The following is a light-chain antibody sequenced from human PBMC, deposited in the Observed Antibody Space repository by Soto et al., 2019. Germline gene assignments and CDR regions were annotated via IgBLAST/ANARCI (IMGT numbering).Light chain of an antibody. CDR1: RAITIH. CDR2: AAS. J-gene: IGKJ4*01. Sequence: DVQLTQSPSPLSASVGDRVSISCRASRAITIHLNWYQQKPGKAPILLVYAASTLETGVPSRFSGSGSGTHFTLTIDNLQPEDVATYFCQQNYITPLTFGGGTKVEF. V-gene: IGKV1-39*01. CDR3: QQNYITPLT.